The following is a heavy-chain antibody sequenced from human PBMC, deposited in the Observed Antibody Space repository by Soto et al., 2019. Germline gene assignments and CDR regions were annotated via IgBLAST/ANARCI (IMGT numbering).Heavy chain of an antibody. CDR2: ISYDGSNK. CDR1: GFTFSDYA. CDR3: AREIVATTTFYHYGMDV. Sequence: QVYLVESGGGVVQPGRSLRLSCEASGFTFSDYAMHWVRQAPGKGLEWVAVISYDGSNKFYVDSVKGRFTISRDNSQNTVLLQMSSMEAEDTAVYFCAREIVATTTFYHYGMDVWGQGNTVTVSS. J-gene: IGHJ6*02. V-gene: IGHV3-30*03. D-gene: IGHD5-12*01.